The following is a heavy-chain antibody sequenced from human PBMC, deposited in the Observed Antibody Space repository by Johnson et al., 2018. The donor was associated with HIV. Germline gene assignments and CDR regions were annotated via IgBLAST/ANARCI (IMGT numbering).Heavy chain of an antibody. Sequence: QVKLVESGGGVVQPGRSLRLSCAASGFTFSSYAMHWVRQAPGKGLEWVAVISYDGSNKYYADSVKGRFTISRDNSKNSLYLQMNSLRAEDTALYYCARDQLGRLPCAFDIWGQGTMVTVSS. CDR2: ISYDGSNK. V-gene: IGHV3-30-3*01. D-gene: IGHD6-13*01. CDR1: GFTFSSYA. J-gene: IGHJ3*02. CDR3: ARDQLGRLPCAFDI.